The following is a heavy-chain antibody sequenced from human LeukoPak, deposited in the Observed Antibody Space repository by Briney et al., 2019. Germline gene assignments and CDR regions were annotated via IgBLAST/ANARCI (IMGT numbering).Heavy chain of an antibody. D-gene: IGHD5-24*01. CDR2: ISGSGAST. J-gene: IGHJ4*02. CDR1: GFTFSSYG. CDR3: AKAVYGGYNWYHFDY. Sequence: GGSLRLSCAASGFTFSSYGMNWVRQAPGKGLEWVSGISGSGASTYNADSVKGRFTISRDNSQNTLYLQMNSLRAEDTAVYYCAKAVYGGYNWYHFDYWGQGTLVTVSS. V-gene: IGHV3-23*01.